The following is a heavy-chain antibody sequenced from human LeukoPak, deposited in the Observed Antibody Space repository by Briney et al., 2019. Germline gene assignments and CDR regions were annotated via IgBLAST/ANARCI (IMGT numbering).Heavy chain of an antibody. D-gene: IGHD3-10*01. Sequence: ASVKVSCKASGYTLTGYYMHWVRHAHGQRLVWMGWINPNSGGTNYAQKFQGRVTMTRDTSISTAYMELSRLRSDDTAVYYCARDRYYGSGEYWGQGTLVTVSS. V-gene: IGHV1-2*02. CDR3: ARDRYYGSGEY. CDR2: INPNSGGT. CDR1: GYTLTGYY. J-gene: IGHJ4*02.